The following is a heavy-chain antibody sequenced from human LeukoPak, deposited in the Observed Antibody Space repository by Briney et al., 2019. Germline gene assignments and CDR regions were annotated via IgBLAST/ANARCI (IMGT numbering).Heavy chain of an antibody. V-gene: IGHV1-69*05. D-gene: IGHD2-2*01. Sequence: ASVKVSCKASGGTFSSYAISWVRQAPGQGLEWMGGIIPIFGTANYAQKFQGRVTITTDESTSTAYMELSSLRSEDTAVYYCARVPHQLLGRHFDYWGQGTLVTVSS. CDR2: IIPIFGTA. CDR3: ARVPHQLLGRHFDY. CDR1: GGTFSSYA. J-gene: IGHJ4*02.